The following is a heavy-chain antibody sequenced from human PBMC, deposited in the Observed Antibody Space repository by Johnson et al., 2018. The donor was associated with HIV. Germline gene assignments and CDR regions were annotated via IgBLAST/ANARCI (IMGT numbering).Heavy chain of an antibody. CDR2: ISSNGGST. V-gene: IGHV3-64*01. Sequence: EQLVVSGGGLVQPGGSLRLSCAASGFTFSSYAMHWVRQAPGKGLEYVSAISSNGGSTYYANSVKGRFTISRDSSKNTLYLQMGSLRAEDMAVYYCARARDYNFWSPATDIWGQGTMVTVSS. D-gene: IGHD3-3*01. J-gene: IGHJ3*02. CDR1: GFTFSSYA. CDR3: ARARDYNFWSPATDI.